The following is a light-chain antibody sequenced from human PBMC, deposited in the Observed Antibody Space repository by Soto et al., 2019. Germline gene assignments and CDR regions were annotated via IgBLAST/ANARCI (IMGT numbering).Light chain of an antibody. CDR2: DAS. Sequence: DIPMTQSPSSLSASVGDRVTITCQASQDTSNYLNWYQQKPGKAPKLLIYDASNLETGVPSRFSGSGSGTDFNLTISSLQPEDIATYSCQQYDSLPRTFGQGTKVEIK. CDR1: QDTSNY. J-gene: IGKJ1*01. CDR3: QQYDSLPRT. V-gene: IGKV1-33*01.